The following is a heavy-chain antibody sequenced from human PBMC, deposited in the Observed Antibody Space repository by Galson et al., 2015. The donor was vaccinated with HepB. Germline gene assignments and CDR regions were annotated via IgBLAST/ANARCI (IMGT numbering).Heavy chain of an antibody. J-gene: IGHJ5*02. Sequence: SVKVSCKASGYTFTSYDINWVRQATGQGLEWMGWMTPNSGNTGYAQKFQGRVTMTRNTSISTAYMELSSLRSEDTAVYYCARVIVVVPAAPTFDPWGQGTLVTVSS. CDR1: GYTFTSYD. V-gene: IGHV1-8*01. D-gene: IGHD2-2*01. CDR2: MTPNSGNT. CDR3: ARVIVVVPAAPTFDP.